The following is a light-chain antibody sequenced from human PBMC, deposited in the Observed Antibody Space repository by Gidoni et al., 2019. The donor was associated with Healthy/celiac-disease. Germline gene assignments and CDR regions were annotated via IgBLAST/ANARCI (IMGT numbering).Light chain of an antibody. CDR2: WAS. CDR3: QQYYSTSFT. V-gene: IGKV4-1*01. Sequence: DIVMTQSPDSLAVSLGERATINCKSSQSVLYSSNNKNYLAWYQQKPGQPPKLPIYWASTRESGVPDRFSGSGSGTDFTLTISSLQAEDGAVYYCQQYYSTSFTFGPGTKVDIK. CDR1: QSVLYSSNNKNY. J-gene: IGKJ3*01.